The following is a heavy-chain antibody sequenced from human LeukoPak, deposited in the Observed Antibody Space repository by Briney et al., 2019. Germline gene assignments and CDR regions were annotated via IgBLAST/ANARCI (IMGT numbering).Heavy chain of an antibody. CDR3: ATGGYCSSTSCYGPRWFDP. D-gene: IGHD2-2*01. V-gene: IGHV4-59*01. J-gene: IGHJ5*02. CDR1: GGSISSYY. Sequence: PSETLSLTCTVSGGSISSYYWSWIRQPPGKGLEWIGYIHYSGSTNYNPSLKSRVIISVDTSKNQLSLKLNSVTAADTAVYYCATGGYCSSTSCYGPRWFDPWGQGTLVTVSS. CDR2: IHYSGST.